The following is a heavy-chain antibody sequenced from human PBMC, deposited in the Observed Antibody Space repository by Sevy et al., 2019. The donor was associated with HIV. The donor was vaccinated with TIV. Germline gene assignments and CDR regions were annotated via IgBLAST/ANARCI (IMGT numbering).Heavy chain of an antibody. CDR2: IIPIFGTA. Sequence: ASVKVSCKASGGTFSSYAISWVRQAPGQGLEWMGGIIPIFGTANYAQKFQGRVTITADESTSTAYMELSSLRSEDTAVYYCARDPFRREVVAATLYYYYYGMDVWRQGTTVTVSS. CDR3: ARDPFRREVVAATLYYYYYGMDV. V-gene: IGHV1-69*13. J-gene: IGHJ6*02. CDR1: GGTFSSYA. D-gene: IGHD2-15*01.